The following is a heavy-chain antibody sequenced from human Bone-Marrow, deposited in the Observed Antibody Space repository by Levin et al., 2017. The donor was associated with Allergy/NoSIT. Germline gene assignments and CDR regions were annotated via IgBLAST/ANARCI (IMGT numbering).Heavy chain of an antibody. Sequence: GASVKVSCKASGYSFTAFFMHWLRQAPGQGLEWMGRINPNSGGISYSQKFQDRVTITWDTSINTVYMELRQLRSDDTAVVYCARGGRGSAWYVNYWGQGTLVTVSS. CDR1: GYSFTAFF. V-gene: IGHV1-2*06. CDR2: INPNSGGI. D-gene: IGHD6-19*01. CDR3: ARGGRGSAWYVNY. J-gene: IGHJ4*02.